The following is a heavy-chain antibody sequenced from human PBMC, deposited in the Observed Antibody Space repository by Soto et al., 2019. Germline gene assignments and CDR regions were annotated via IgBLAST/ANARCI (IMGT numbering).Heavy chain of an antibody. Sequence: ASVKVSCKTSGYSFTNYFIHWVRQAPGQGHEWMGIINPNADTTNYAQKFQGRVTVTRDTSTSTVYMEFRSLRSEDTAVYFCAREFGGSRVFDYWG. CDR2: INPNADTT. CDR1: GYSFTNYF. V-gene: IGHV1-46*01. J-gene: IGHJ4*01. D-gene: IGHD1-26*01. CDR3: AREFGGSRVFDY.